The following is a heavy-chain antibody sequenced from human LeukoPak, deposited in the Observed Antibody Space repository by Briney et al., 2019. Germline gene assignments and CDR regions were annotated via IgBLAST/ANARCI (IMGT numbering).Heavy chain of an antibody. CDR3: ASGIAAAGTAPYYYYMDV. Sequence: PSETLSLTCTVSGGSISSSSYYWGWIRQPPGKGLEWIGSIYYSGSTYYNPSLKSRVTISVDTSKNQFSLKLSSVTAADTAVYYCASGIAAAGTAPYYYYMDVWGKGTTVTVSS. V-gene: IGHV4-39*01. CDR2: IYYSGST. D-gene: IGHD6-13*01. J-gene: IGHJ6*03. CDR1: GGSISSSSYY.